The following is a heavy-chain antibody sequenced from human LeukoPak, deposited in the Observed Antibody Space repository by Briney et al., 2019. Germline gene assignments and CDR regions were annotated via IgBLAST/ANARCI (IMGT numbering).Heavy chain of an antibody. J-gene: IGHJ4*02. Sequence: SVKVSCKASGYTFTSYGISWVRQAPGQGLEWMGGIIPIFGTANYAQKFQGRVTITTDESTSTAYMELSSLRSEDTAVYYCASAKPKTWEPQLYWGQGTLVTVSS. CDR1: GYTFTSYG. V-gene: IGHV1-69*05. CDR2: IIPIFGTA. D-gene: IGHD1-26*01. CDR3: ASAKPKTWEPQLY.